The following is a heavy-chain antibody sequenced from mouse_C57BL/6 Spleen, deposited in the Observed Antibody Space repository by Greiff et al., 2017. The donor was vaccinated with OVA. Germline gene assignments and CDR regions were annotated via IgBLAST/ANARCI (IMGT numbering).Heavy chain of an antibody. CDR3: TRWGYDGSSQPWFAY. CDR1: GYTFTDYE. CDR2: IDPETGGT. J-gene: IGHJ3*01. Sequence: QVQLQQSGAELVRPGASVTLSCKASGYTFTDYEMHWVKQTPVHGLEWIGAIDPETGGTAYNQKFKGKAILTADKSSSTAYMELRSLTSEDSAVYYCTRWGYDGSSQPWFAYWGQGTLVTVSA. V-gene: IGHV1-15*01. D-gene: IGHD1-1*01.